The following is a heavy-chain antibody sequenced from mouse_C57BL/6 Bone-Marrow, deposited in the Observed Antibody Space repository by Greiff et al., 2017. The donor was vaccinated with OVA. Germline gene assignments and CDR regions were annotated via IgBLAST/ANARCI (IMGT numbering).Heavy chain of an antibody. Sequence: QVQLQQSGAELARPGASVKLSCKASGYTFTSYGISWVKQRTGQGLEWIGEIYPRSGNTFYNEKFKGKATLTADKSSSTAYMELRSLTSEDSAVYFCARSGSSWTGFAYWGQGTLVTVSA. CDR3: ARSGSSWTGFAY. D-gene: IGHD1-1*01. V-gene: IGHV1-81*01. CDR2: IYPRSGNT. CDR1: GYTFTSYG. J-gene: IGHJ3*01.